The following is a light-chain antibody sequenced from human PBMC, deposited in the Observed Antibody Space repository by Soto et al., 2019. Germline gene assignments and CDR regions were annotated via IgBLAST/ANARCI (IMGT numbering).Light chain of an antibody. CDR3: QQYNSDST. CDR1: QSISIW. CDR2: KAS. Sequence: IQMTQSPSTLSASVGDRVTITCRASQSISIWLAWYQQKPGRAPKLLIQKASSLESEVPSRFSGSGSGTEFTLTINRLQPDDSATYYCQQYNSDSTFGQGTKVEIK. J-gene: IGKJ1*01. V-gene: IGKV1-5*03.